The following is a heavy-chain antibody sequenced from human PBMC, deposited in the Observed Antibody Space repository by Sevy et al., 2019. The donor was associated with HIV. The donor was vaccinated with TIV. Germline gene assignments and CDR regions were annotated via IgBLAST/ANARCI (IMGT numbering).Heavy chain of an antibody. V-gene: IGHV3-7*03. CDR2: INQDGREK. Sequence: GGSLRLSCAASGFTFSSYWMSWVRQAPGKGLEWVANINQDGREKYYVDSVKGRFTISRDNAENSLYLQMNSLRAEDTAVYYCARVMVQGVMADYWGQGTLVTVSS. D-gene: IGHD3-10*01. CDR3: ARVMVQGVMADY. J-gene: IGHJ4*02. CDR1: GFTFSSYW.